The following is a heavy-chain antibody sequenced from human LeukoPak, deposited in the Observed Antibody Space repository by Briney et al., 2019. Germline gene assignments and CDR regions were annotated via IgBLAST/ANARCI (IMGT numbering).Heavy chain of an antibody. CDR1: GGSISSSSYY. V-gene: IGHV4-39*01. CDR2: IYYSGST. D-gene: IGHD6-25*01. Sequence: PSETLSLTCTASGGSISSSSYYWGWIRQPPGKGLEWIGSIYYSGSTYYNPSLKSRVTISVDTSKNQFSLKLSSVTAADTAVYYCARHPAAAPRYYFDYWGQGTLVTVSS. J-gene: IGHJ4*02. CDR3: ARHPAAAPRYYFDY.